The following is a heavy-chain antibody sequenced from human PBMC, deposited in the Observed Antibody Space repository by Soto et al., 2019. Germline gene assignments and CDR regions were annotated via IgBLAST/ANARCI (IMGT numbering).Heavy chain of an antibody. J-gene: IGHJ4*01. Sequence: EVQLLESGGGSVQPGGSLRLSCVSSGFTFNNYAMHCVGRPPGKGLEWVSSIRHSGGTTYYADSVKGRFAIARDSLLNTLYLEMNSLRAEDTAVYYCAKGRGQNWNFDYWGNGNLVTVSP. D-gene: IGHD1-1*01. V-gene: IGHV3-23*01. CDR1: GFTFNNYA. CDR3: AKGRGQNWNFDY. CDR2: IRHSGGTT.